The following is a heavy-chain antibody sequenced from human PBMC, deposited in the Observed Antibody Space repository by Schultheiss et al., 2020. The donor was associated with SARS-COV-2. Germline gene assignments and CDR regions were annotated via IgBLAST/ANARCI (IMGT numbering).Heavy chain of an antibody. J-gene: IGHJ4*02. V-gene: IGHV4-59*01. CDR3: AVRRDGYNYFDY. D-gene: IGHD5-24*01. CDR2: IYHSGST. CDR1: GGSISSYY. Sequence: SETLSLTCTVSGGSISSYYWSWIRQPPGKGLEWIGEIYHSGSTNYNPSLKSRVTMSVDTSKNQFSLKLSSVTAADTAVYYCAVRRDGYNYFDYWGQGTLVTVSS.